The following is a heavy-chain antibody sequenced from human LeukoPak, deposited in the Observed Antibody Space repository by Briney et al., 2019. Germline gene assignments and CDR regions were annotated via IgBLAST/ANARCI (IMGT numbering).Heavy chain of an antibody. V-gene: IGHV1-3*03. J-gene: IGHJ4*02. D-gene: IGHD5-18*01. CDR3: ARPYSYGASLFDY. CDR1: GYTFTSYA. Sequence: ASVKVSCKASGYTFTSYAMHWVRQAPGQRLEWMGWINAGNGNTKYSQEFQGRVTITRDTSASTAYMELSSLRSEDMAVYYCARPYSYGASLFDYWGQGTLVTVSS. CDR2: INAGNGNT.